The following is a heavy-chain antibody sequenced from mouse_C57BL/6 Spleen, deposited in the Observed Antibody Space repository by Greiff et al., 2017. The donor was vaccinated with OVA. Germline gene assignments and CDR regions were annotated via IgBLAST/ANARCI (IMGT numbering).Heavy chain of an antibody. CDR3: AREDYGYGAWFAY. V-gene: IGHV5-4*01. CDR1: GFTFSSYA. J-gene: IGHJ3*01. D-gene: IGHD2-2*01. CDR2: ISDGGSYT. Sequence: EVKLMESGGGLVKPGGSLKLSCAASGFTFSSYAMSWVRQTPEKRLEWVATISDGGSYTYYPDNVKGRFTISRDNAKNNLYLQMSHLKSEDTAMYYCAREDYGYGAWFAYWGQGTLVTVSA.